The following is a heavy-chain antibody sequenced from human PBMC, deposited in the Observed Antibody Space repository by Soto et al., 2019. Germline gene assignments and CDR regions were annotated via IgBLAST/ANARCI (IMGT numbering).Heavy chain of an antibody. CDR2: IYPGDSDI. CDR1: GYTFTDYW. J-gene: IGHJ6*02. Sequence: PGESLKISCKASGYTFTDYWIGWVRQMPGRGLEWMGNIYPGDSDIRYSPSFQGQVSISADKSITTAYLQWSSLKASDTATYYCARLGFNYDFLSGYYNVHHYYGIDVWGQGTTVTVSS. V-gene: IGHV5-51*01. CDR3: ARLGFNYDFLSGYYNVHHYYGIDV. D-gene: IGHD3-3*01.